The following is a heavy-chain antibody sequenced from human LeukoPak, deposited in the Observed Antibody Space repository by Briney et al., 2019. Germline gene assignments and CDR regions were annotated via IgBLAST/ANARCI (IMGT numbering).Heavy chain of an antibody. V-gene: IGHV4-59*12. Sequence: SETLSLTCTVSGGSISSYYWSWIRQPPGKGLEWIGYIYYSGSTNYNPSLKSRVTISVDTSKNQFSLKLSSVTAADTAVYYCARDYPGGNVDYWGQGTLVTVSS. D-gene: IGHD4-23*01. CDR1: GGSISSYY. CDR3: ARDYPGGNVDY. J-gene: IGHJ4*02. CDR2: IYYSGST.